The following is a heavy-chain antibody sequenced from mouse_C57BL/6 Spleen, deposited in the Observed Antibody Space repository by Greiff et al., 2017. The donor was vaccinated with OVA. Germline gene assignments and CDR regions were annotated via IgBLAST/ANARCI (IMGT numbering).Heavy chain of an antibody. Sequence: EVQLQQSGAELVRPGASVKLSCTASGFNIKDDYMHWVKQRPEQGLEWIGWIDPENGDTEYASKFQGKATITADTSSNTAYLQLSSLTSEDTAVYYCTTCSSYGYFDVWGTGTTVTVSS. CDR2: IDPENGDT. D-gene: IGHD1-1*01. CDR1: GFNIKDDY. V-gene: IGHV14-4*01. J-gene: IGHJ1*03. CDR3: TTCSSYGYFDV.